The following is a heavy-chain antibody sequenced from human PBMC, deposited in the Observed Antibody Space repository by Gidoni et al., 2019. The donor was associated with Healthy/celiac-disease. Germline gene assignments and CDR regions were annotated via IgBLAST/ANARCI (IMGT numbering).Heavy chain of an antibody. CDR3: ARQGVSNYYGMDV. CDR2: IYYSGST. V-gene: IGHV4-39*01. CDR1: GGSSSSSYY. D-gene: IGHD2-8*01. J-gene: IGHJ6*02. Sequence: QLQLQESGPGLVKPSETLSLPCTVSGGSSSSSYYWGWIRQPPGKGLEWIGSIYYSGSTYYNPSLKSRVTISVDTSKNQFSLKLSSVTAADTAVYYCARQGVSNYYGMDVWGQGTTVTVSS.